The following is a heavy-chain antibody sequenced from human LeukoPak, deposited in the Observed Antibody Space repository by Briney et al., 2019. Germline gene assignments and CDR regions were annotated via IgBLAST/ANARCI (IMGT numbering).Heavy chain of an antibody. CDR3: ARQSGSYRTHFDY. D-gene: IGHD1-26*01. CDR1: GDSFTSYW. J-gene: IGHJ4*02. V-gene: IGHV5-51*01. CDR2: IYPGDSDT. Sequence: GESLKISCKGSGDSFTSYWIGWVRQMPGKGLEWMGIIYPGDSDTRYSPSFQGHVTISVDKSISTAYLQWSSLKASDTAMYYCARQSGSYRTHFDYWGQGTLVTVSS.